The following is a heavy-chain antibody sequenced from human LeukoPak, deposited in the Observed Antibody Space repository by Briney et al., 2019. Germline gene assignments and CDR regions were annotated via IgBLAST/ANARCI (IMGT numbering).Heavy chain of an antibody. J-gene: IGHJ4*02. CDR2: ISYDGRNI. CDR1: GFTFNNYG. V-gene: IGHV3-30*18. D-gene: IGHD2-2*01. CDR3: AKGPLRGTAAAIDY. Sequence: GGSLRLSCAASGFTFNNYGMHWVRQAPGKGLEWVAVISYDGRNIHYPGSVKGRFTISRDISTDTLWLQMDSLRTEDTAVYYCAKGPLRGTAAAIDYWGQGTLVTVSS.